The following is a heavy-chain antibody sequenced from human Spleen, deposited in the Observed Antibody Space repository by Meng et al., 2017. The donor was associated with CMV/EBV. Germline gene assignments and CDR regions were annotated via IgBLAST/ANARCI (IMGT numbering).Heavy chain of an antibody. Sequence: GESLKISCAASGFTLSTYWMTWVRQAPGKGLESVANIKQDGSGKYYMDSVKGRFTISRDNAKNSLYLQLNSLRDEDTAVYYCVRDRGYFDYWGQGTLVTVSS. V-gene: IGHV3-7*01. J-gene: IGHJ4*02. CDR1: GFTLSTYW. CDR3: VRDRGYFDY. CDR2: IKQDGSGK.